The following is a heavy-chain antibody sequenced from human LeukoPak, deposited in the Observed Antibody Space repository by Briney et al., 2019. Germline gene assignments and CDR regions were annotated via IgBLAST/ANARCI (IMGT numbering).Heavy chain of an antibody. CDR3: ARGPRVMVYARDYYYYMDV. J-gene: IGHJ6*03. V-gene: IGHV4-4*02. Sequence: SETLSLTCAVSGGSISSSNWWSWVRQPPGKGLEWIGEIYHSGSTNYNPSLKSRVTISVDKSKNQFSLKLSSVTAADTAVYYCARGPRVMVYARDYYYYMDVWDKGTTVTVSS. CDR1: GGSISSSNW. D-gene: IGHD2-8*01. CDR2: IYHSGST.